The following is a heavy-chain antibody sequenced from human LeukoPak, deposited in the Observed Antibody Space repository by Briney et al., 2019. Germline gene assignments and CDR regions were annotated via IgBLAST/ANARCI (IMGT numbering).Heavy chain of an antibody. CDR2: INHSGST. V-gene: IGHV4-34*01. CDR1: GGSFSGYY. D-gene: IGHD6-13*01. J-gene: IGHJ1*01. Sequence: SETLSLTCAVYGGSFSGYYWSWNRQPPGKGLEWIGEINHSGSTNYNPSLKSRVTISVDTSKNQFSLKLSSVTAADTAVYYCARGRSAPGKYFQHWGQGTLVTVPS. CDR3: ARGRSAPGKYFQH.